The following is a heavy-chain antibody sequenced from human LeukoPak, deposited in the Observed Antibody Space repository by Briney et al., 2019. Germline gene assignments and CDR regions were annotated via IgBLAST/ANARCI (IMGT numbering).Heavy chain of an antibody. CDR3: ARLRGTSGYSGYDQSYYFDY. CDR1: GYTFTGYY. V-gene: IGHV1-2*02. J-gene: IGHJ4*02. Sequence: ASVKVSCKASGYTFTGYYMHWVRQAPGQGLEWMGWINPNSGGTNYAQKFQGRVTMTRDTSISTAYMELSRLRSDDTAVYYCARLRGTSGYSGYDQSYYFDYWGQGTLVTVSS. CDR2: INPNSGGT. D-gene: IGHD5-12*01.